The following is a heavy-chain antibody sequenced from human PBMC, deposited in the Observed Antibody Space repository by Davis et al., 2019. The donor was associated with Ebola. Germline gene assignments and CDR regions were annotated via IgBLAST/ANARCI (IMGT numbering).Heavy chain of an antibody. D-gene: IGHD5-18*01. CDR2: INPNDGRT. J-gene: IGHJ6*04. CDR1: GYTFTNYY. Sequence: ASVKVSCKASGYTFTNYYMHWVRQAPGQGLEWMGMINPNDGRTIYAQKFQGRVTVTRDTSISTAYMELSRLRSDDTAVYYCARSDTAMVIYYYGMDVWGKGTTVTVSS. CDR3: ARSDTAMVIYYYGMDV. V-gene: IGHV1-46*01.